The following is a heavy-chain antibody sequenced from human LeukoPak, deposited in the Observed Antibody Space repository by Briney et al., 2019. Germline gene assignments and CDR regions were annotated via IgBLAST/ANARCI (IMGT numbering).Heavy chain of an antibody. J-gene: IGHJ4*02. CDR2: INPNSGGT. CDR3: ARDHHTDLVVVIDY. Sequence: RASVKVSCKASGYTFTGYYKHWVRQAPGQGLEWMGWINPNSGGTNYAQKFQGRVTMTRDTSISTAYMELSRLRSDDTAVYYCARDHHTDLVVVIDYWGQGTLVTVSS. V-gene: IGHV1-2*02. CDR1: GYTFTGYY. D-gene: IGHD3-22*01.